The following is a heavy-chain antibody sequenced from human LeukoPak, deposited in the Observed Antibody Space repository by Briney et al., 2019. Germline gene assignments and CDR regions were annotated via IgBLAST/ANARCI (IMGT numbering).Heavy chain of an antibody. D-gene: IGHD1-26*01. J-gene: IGHJ4*02. V-gene: IGHV4-59*01. CDR1: GGSISSYY. Sequence: KPSETLSLTCTVSGGSISSYYWSWIRQPPGKGLEWIGYIYYSGSTKYNPSLKGRVTISVDTSKNQFSLKLSSVTAADTAVYNCARGSLGAYFDYWGQGTLVTVSS. CDR3: ARGSLGAYFDY. CDR2: IYYSGST.